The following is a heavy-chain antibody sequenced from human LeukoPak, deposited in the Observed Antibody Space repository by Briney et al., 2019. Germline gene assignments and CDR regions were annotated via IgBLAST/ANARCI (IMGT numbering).Heavy chain of an antibody. V-gene: IGHV3-33*01. J-gene: IGHJ4*02. Sequence: GGSLRLSCAASGFTFSNYGMHWVRQAPGRGLEWVAVIWYDGSNKYYADSVKGRFTLSRDNSKNTLFLQMNSLRPEDTAVYFCARDLTQLALFDYWGQGTLVTVSS. CDR2: IWYDGSNK. CDR1: GFTFSNYG. CDR3: ARDLTQLALFDY. D-gene: IGHD6-13*01.